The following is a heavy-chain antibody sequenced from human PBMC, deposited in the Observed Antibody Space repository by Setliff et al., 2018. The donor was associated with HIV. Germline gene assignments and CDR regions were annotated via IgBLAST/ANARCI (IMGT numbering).Heavy chain of an antibody. Sequence: PGGSLRLSCAASGFTFSSYSMNWVRQAPGKGLEWFSNIWTSSRISYGASVKGRFTISRDNSKNTLYLQMNSLRAEDTAVYYCAKAVAQQFVSFFDHWGQGTLVTVSS. D-gene: IGHD6-6*01. CDR2: IWTSSRI. J-gene: IGHJ4*02. CDR3: AKAVAQQFVSFFDH. CDR1: GFTFSSYS. V-gene: IGHV3-48*01.